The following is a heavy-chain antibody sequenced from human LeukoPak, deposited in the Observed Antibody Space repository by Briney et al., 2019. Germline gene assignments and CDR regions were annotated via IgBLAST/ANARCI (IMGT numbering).Heavy chain of an antibody. Sequence: KTSETLSLTCTVSGGSISSSRYHWVWIRPPPGKGLEWIGRIYYSGSTYYNPSLKSRVTISVDTSKNQFSLKLSSVTAADTAVYYCARSGEAARRRKYGMDVWGQGTTVTVSS. J-gene: IGHJ6*02. V-gene: IGHV4-39*01. D-gene: IGHD6-6*01. CDR2: IYYSGST. CDR1: GGSISSSRYH. CDR3: ARSGEAARRRKYGMDV.